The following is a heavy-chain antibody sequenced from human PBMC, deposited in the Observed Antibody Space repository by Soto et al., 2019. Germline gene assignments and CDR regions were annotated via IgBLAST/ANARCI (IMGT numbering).Heavy chain of an antibody. CDR2: IFHTGNT. Sequence: SETLSLTCSVSGAPISSTPYYWGWLRQPPGKGLEWIGSIFHTGNTYYNPSLESRVTISVDTSKNRFSLRLTAVTAADTAVYYCARHSDIILMYRSAWFDPWGQGTLVTVSS. J-gene: IGHJ5*02. CDR1: GAPISSTPYY. V-gene: IGHV4-39*01. CDR3: ARHSDIILMYRSAWFDP. D-gene: IGHD2-15*01.